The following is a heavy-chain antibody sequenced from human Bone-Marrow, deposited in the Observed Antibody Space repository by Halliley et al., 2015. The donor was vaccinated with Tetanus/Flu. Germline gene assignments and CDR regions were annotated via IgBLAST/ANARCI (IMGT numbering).Heavy chain of an antibody. Sequence: GLVKPSGTLSLTCAVSGASTSSNWWSWVRQSPGKGLEWIGETYHSGSTNYNPSLKSRVIISLDTSKNQFSLNLNSVTAADTAVYYCARHLGTRGTRGFDYWGQGTQVTVSS. D-gene: IGHD2-15*01. CDR2: TYHSGST. J-gene: IGHJ4*02. CDR3: ARHLGTRGTRGFDY. V-gene: IGHV4-4*02. CDR1: GASTSSNW.